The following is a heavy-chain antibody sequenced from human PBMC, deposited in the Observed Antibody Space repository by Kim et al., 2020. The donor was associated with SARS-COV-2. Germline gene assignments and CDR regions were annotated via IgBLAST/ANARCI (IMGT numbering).Heavy chain of an antibody. Sequence: SETLSLTCTVSGGSVSSGSYYWSWIRQPPGKGLEWIGYIYYSGSTNYNPSLKSRVTISVDTSKNQFSLKLSSVTAADTAVYYCVSGSTEGWFDPWGQGTLVTVSS. D-gene: IGHD1-1*01. CDR1: GGSVSSGSYY. V-gene: IGHV4-61*01. CDR2: IYYSGST. CDR3: VSGSTEGWFDP. J-gene: IGHJ5*02.